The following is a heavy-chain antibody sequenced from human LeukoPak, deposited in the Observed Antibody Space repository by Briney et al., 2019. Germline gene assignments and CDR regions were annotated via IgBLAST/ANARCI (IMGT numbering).Heavy chain of an antibody. D-gene: IGHD2-21*01. CDR2: IRSEAYGGTT. CDR1: GFTFSSYG. CDR3: TRTLAYCGGDCYSHFDY. Sequence: GGSLRLSCAASGFTFSSYGMHWVRQAPGKGLEWVGFIRSEAYGGTTEYAASVKGRFTISRDDSKSIAYLQMNSLKTEDTAVYYCTRTLAYCGGDCYSHFDYWGQGTLVTVSS. J-gene: IGHJ4*02. V-gene: IGHV3-49*04.